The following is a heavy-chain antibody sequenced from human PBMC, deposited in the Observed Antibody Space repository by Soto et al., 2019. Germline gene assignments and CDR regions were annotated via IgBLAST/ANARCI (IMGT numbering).Heavy chain of an antibody. CDR3: AKGLAWGYFDY. CDR2: ISYDGSNK. Sequence: GGSLRLSCAASGFTFSSYGMHWVRQAPGKGLEWVAVISYDGSNKYYADSVKGRFTISRDNSKNTLYLQMNSLRAEDTAVYYCAKGLAWGYFDYWGQGTLVTVSS. CDR1: GFTFSSYG. V-gene: IGHV3-30*18. J-gene: IGHJ4*02. D-gene: IGHD7-27*01.